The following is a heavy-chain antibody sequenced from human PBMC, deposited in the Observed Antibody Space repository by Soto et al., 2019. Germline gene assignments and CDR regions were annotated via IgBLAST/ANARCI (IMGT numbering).Heavy chain of an antibody. V-gene: IGHV4-4*07. J-gene: IGHJ4*02. CDR2: MSASGTT. Sequence: SETLSLTCTVSGGSISSYYWSWFRQPAGKGLEWIGRMSASGTTNYNPFLKSRVTMSLDTSKNQFSLKLSSVTAADTAVYYCARDQGSGYFDYWGQGTLVT. D-gene: IGHD6-19*01. CDR1: GGSISSYY. CDR3: ARDQGSGYFDY.